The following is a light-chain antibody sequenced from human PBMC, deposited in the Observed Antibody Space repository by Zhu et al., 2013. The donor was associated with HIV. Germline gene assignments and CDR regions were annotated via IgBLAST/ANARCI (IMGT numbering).Light chain of an antibody. V-gene: IGKV3-20*01. J-gene: IGKJ4*01. CDR2: DAS. CDR3: QQYGSSPLT. Sequence: EIVLTQSPVTLSLSPGERATLSCRASQSVANSLAWYQQKPGQAPRLVIYDASSRPSGIPDRFSGSGSGTDFTLSISRLEPEDFAVYYCQQYGSSPLTFGGGTKVEIK. CDR1: QSVANS.